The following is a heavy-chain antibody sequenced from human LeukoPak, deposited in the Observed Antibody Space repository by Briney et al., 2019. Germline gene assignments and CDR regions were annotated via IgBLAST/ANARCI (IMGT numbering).Heavy chain of an antibody. CDR2: INAGNGNT. D-gene: IGHD3-3*02. CDR3: ARVAFSRPLDY. V-gene: IGHV1-18*01. Sequence: ASVKVSCKASGYTFTSYGISWVRQAPGQGLEWMGWINAGNGNTKYSQKFQGRVTITKDTSASTAYMELSSLSSEDTAVYYCARVAFSRPLDYWGQGTLVTVSS. J-gene: IGHJ4*02. CDR1: GYTFTSYG.